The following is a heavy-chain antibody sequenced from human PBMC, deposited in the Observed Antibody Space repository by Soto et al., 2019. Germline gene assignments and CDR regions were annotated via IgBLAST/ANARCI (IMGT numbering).Heavy chain of an antibody. CDR2: IKQDGTEK. V-gene: IGHV3-7*01. CDR3: AIQPAP. Sequence: EVQLVESGGGLVQPGGSLRLSCAASGFTFSSYWMSWVRQAPGKGLEWLANIKQDGTEKFYVDSVKGRFTISRDNAKNSLYLQMNSRRAEETAGYYCAIQPAPWGQGTLVTVSA. CDR1: GFTFSSYW. J-gene: IGHJ5*02.